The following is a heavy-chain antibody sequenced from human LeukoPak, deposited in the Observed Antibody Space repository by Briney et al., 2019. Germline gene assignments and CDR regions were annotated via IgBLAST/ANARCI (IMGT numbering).Heavy chain of an antibody. D-gene: IGHD2-15*01. Sequence: ASVKVSCKASGYTFTGYYMHWVRQAPGQGLEWMGWINPNSGGTNYAQKFQGRVTMTRDTSISTAYMELSRLRSDDTAVYYCARDRVCSGGSCYSGAFDIWGQGTMVTVSS. J-gene: IGHJ3*02. CDR2: INPNSGGT. CDR1: GYTFTGYY. CDR3: ARDRVCSGGSCYSGAFDI. V-gene: IGHV1-2*02.